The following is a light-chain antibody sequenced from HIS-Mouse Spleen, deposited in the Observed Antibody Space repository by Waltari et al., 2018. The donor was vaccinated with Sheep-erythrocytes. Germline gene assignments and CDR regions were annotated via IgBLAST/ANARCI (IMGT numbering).Light chain of an antibody. J-gene: IGLJ2*01. CDR2: EDS. CDR1: ALPTKY. Sequence: SYELTQPPSVSVSPGQTARITCSGDALPTKYAYWYQQKLGQAPVLVIYEDSKRPSGIPERFSGSSSGTMATLTISGAQVEDEADYYCYSTDSIGNHGVFGGGTKLTVL. V-gene: IGLV3-10*01. CDR3: YSTDSIGNHGV.